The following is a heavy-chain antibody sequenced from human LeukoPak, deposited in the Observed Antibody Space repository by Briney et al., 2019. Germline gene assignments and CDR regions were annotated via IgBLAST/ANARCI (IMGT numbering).Heavy chain of an antibody. D-gene: IGHD5-12*01. CDR2: ISSSSSYI. J-gene: IGHJ4*02. Sequence: GGSLRLSCAASGVTFSSYRMSCGRQAPGKGLEWVSSISSSSSYIYYPDSVKGRFAISRDNARNSLYLQMNSLRAEDTAVYYCARASRRVVWWLASDYWGQGTLVTVSS. CDR1: GVTFSSYR. CDR3: ARASRRVVWWLASDY. V-gene: IGHV3-21*01.